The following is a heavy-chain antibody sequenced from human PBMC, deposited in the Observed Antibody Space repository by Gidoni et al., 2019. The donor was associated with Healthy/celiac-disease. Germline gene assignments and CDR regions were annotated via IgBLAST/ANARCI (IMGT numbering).Heavy chain of an antibody. CDR2: IYYSGST. D-gene: IGHD3-3*01. V-gene: IGHV4-30-4*01. J-gene: IGHJ6*02. CDR3: ATGSGYFPSRYSHYGMDV. Sequence: QVQLQESGPGLVKPSQTLSLTCTVSGGSISSGDYYWSWIRQPPGKGLEWIGYIYYSGSTYYNPSLKSRVTISVDTSKNQFSLKLSSVTAADTAVYYCATGSGYFPSRYSHYGMDVWGQGTTVTVSS. CDR1: GGSISSGDYY.